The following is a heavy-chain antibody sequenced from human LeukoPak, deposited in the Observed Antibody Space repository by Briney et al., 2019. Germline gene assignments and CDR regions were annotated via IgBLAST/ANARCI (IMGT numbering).Heavy chain of an antibody. CDR2: ISSRSSTI. CDR3: ARDRGGGSSWYDY. J-gene: IGHJ4*02. Sequence: GGSLRLSCAASGFTFSSYSMNWVRQAPGKGLEWVSYISSRSSTIYYADSVKGRFTISRDNAKNPLYLQMNSLRAEDTAVYYCARDRGGGSSWYDYWGQGTLVTVSS. CDR1: GFTFSSYS. D-gene: IGHD6-13*01. V-gene: IGHV3-48*04.